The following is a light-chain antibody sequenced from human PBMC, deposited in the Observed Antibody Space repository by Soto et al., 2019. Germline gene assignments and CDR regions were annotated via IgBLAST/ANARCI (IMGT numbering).Light chain of an antibody. Sequence: DIVMTQSPLSLPVTPGEPASISCRSSQSLLHSNGYNYLDWYLQKPGQSPQLLIYLGSNRASGVPDRFSGSGSGTDFTLKISRVEAEDVGVYYCMQALQTSPITFGQRTRLEIK. V-gene: IGKV2-28*01. CDR3: MQALQTSPIT. CDR1: QSLLHSNGYNY. CDR2: LGS. J-gene: IGKJ5*01.